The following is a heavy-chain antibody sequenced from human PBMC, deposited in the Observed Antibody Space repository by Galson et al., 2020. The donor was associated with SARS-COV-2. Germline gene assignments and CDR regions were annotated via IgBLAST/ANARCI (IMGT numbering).Heavy chain of an antibody. CDR3: AKRVVRTVAGPAFDY. V-gene: IGHV3-23*01. J-gene: IGHJ4*02. CDR1: GFTFSTYA. CDR2: IGTSGGSI. D-gene: IGHD6-19*01. Sequence: GGSLRLSCAASGFTFSTYAMTWVRQAPGKGLEWVSHIGTSGGSINYADSVKGRFTISRDNSKSTLFLQMNSLRAEDTAVYYCAKRVVRTVAGPAFDYWGQGTLVTVSS.